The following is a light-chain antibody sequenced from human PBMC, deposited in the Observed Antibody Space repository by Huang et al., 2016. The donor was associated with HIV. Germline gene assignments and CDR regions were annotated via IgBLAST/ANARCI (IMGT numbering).Light chain of an antibody. CDR2: AAS. CDR1: QSADSTF. Sequence: EIVLTQSPGTLSLSPGERATLSCRASQSADSTFLAWYQQRPGQAPRLLIYAASTRATGIPDRVSGSGSGTDFSLTISRLEPEDFEVYYCHQYAASPGTFGQGTKLEI. V-gene: IGKV3-20*01. CDR3: HQYAASPGT. J-gene: IGKJ2*01.